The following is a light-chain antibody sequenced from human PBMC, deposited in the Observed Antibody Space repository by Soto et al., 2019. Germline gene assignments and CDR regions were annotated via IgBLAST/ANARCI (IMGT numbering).Light chain of an antibody. CDR3: QQSYYNPT. CDR1: QNIINY. J-gene: IGKJ1*01. CDR2: DIS. V-gene: IGKV1-39*01. Sequence: IQMTQSPSSLSASVGDRVTITCRASQNIINYLHWYQQKPGKAPNLLIYDISTLQSGVPSRFSGSGSGTDFTLTISSLQHEDFATYYCQQSYYNPTFCQGTRVEIK.